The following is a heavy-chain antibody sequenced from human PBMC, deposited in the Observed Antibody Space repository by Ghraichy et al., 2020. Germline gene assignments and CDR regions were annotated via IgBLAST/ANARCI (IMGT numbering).Heavy chain of an antibody. CDR2: VSYDGSNT. CDR1: GFTFGDYA. CDR3: ARDVHYSGRGQRFDY. Sequence: GGSLRLSCAASGFTFGDYAIHWVRLAPGKGLEWLAAVSYDGSNTYYPDSVRGRFTISRDNSENTLYLQMNSLRTDDTAVYYCARDVHYSGRGQRFDYWGQGALVTVSS. J-gene: IGHJ4*02. V-gene: IGHV3-30-3*01. D-gene: IGHD3-10*01.